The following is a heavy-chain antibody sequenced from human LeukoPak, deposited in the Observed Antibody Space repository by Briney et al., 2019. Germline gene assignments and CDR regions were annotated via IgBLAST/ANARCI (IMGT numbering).Heavy chain of an antibody. CDR2: IYHSGST. V-gene: IGHV4-30-2*01. CDR3: ATSIPKVVTAIGYYYGMDV. J-gene: IGHJ6*02. CDR1: GGSISSGGYS. D-gene: IGHD2-21*02. Sequence: SETLSLSCTVSGGSISSGGYSWSWIRQPPGKGLEWIGYIYHSGSTYYNPSLKSRVTISVDRSKNQFSLKLSSVTAADTAVYYCATSIPKVVTAIGYYYGMDVWGQGTTVTVSS.